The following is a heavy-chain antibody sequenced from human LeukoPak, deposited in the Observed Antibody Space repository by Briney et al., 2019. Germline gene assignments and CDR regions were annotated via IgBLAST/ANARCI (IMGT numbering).Heavy chain of an antibody. CDR3: ARNLRFLEWLLDY. Sequence: ASVKVSCKASGYTFTSYDFNWVRQATGQRPEWMGWMSPNSGDTGYAQKFQGRVTITADESTSTAYMELSSLRSEDTAVYYCARNLRFLEWLLDYWGQGTLVTVSS. CDR1: GYTFTSYD. CDR2: MSPNSGDT. D-gene: IGHD3-3*01. V-gene: IGHV1-8*01. J-gene: IGHJ4*02.